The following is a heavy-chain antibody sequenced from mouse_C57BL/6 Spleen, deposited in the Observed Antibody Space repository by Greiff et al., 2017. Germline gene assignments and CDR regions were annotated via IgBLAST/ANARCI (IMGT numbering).Heavy chain of an antibody. CDR3: TRYGNYVGYAMDY. D-gene: IGHD2-10*02. CDR2: ISSGGDYI. Sequence: EVKLVESGEGLVKPGGSLKLSCAASGFTFRSYAMSWVRQTPEKRLEWVAYISSGGDYIYYADTVKGRFTISRDNARNTLYLQMSSLKSEDTAMYYCTRYGNYVGYAMDYWGQGTSVTVSS. CDR1: GFTFRSYA. J-gene: IGHJ4*01. V-gene: IGHV5-9-1*02.